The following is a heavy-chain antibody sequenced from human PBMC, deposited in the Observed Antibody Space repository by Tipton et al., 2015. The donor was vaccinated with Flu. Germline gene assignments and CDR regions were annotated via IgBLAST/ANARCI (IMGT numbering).Heavy chain of an antibody. J-gene: IGHJ5*02. CDR2: VSRTGST. CDR3: ARRDYSNYVSDPKSWFDP. Sequence: TLSLTCTVSGGFFSSYYWNWIRQFPGKGLEWIGTVSRTGSTIYNPSLKSRVTISIDRSKNQFSLNLKSVTAGDMAVYYCARRDYSNYVSDPKSWFDPWGQGTLVAVSS. D-gene: IGHD4-11*01. V-gene: IGHV4-59*08. CDR1: GGFFSSYY.